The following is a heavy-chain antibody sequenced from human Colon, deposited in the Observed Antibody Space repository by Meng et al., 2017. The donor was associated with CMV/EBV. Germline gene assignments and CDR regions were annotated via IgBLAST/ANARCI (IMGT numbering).Heavy chain of an antibody. CDR1: GGSISNYY. J-gene: IGHJ5*02. CDR2: TFHTGST. D-gene: IGHD1-1*01. Sequence: SETLSLTCTVSGGSISNYYWNWIRQIPGKGLEWIGYTFHTGSTIYNPSLKSRVTMSVDTSKNQFSLKLRSVTAADTAVYYCAGLYGTYFSSWFDPWGQGTLVTVSS. V-gene: IGHV4-59*01. CDR3: AGLYGTYFSSWFDP.